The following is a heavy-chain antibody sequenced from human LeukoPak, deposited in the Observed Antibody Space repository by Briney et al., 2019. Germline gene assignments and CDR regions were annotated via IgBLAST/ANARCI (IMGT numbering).Heavy chain of an antibody. D-gene: IGHD4-23*01. CDR2: IKQDGSEK. J-gene: IGHJ5*02. CDR3: ARGWAYGGKANWFDP. V-gene: IGHV3-7*01. Sequence: GGSLRLSCAASGFTFSSYWMSWVRQAPGKGLEWVANIKQDGSEKYYVDSVKGRFTISRDNAKNSLYLQMNSLRAEDTAVYYCARGWAYGGKANWFDPWGQGTLATVSS. CDR1: GFTFSSYW.